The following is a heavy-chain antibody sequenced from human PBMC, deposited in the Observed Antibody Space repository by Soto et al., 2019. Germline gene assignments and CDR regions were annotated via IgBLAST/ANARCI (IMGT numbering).Heavy chain of an antibody. D-gene: IGHD6-19*01. J-gene: IGHJ3*01. CDR3: ATYIAVAGYIFDS. V-gene: IGHV4-4*02. CDR1: SGSISSSNW. Sequence: SETLSLTCDVSSGSISSSNWWSWVRPPPGKGLEWIGEIYHSGSTNYNPSLKSRVTISVDKSKNQFSLKLTSVTAADTAVYYCATYIAVAGYIFDSWGQGTKVPVSS. CDR2: IYHSGST.